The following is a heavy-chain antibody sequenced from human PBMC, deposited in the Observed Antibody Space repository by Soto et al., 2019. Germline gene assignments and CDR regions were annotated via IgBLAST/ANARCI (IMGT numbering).Heavy chain of an antibody. CDR2: INHNGIT. CDR1: GGSFNDYY. Sequence: SETLSLTCAVYGGSFNDYYCSWIRQSPVKGLEWIAEINHNGITNYNPSLKSRVTISRDASKSQFSLEVNSVTAADTAVYYCATHYGSGGFFFWGQGALVTVSS. V-gene: IGHV4-34*01. D-gene: IGHD3-10*01. J-gene: IGHJ4*02. CDR3: ATHYGSGGFFF.